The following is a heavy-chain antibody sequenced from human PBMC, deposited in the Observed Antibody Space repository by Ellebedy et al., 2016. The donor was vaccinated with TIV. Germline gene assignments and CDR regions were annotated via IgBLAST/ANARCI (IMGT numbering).Heavy chain of an antibody. D-gene: IGHD3-10*01. CDR2: IFYSGST. CDR1: GVSINSSSYW. V-gene: IGHV4-39*01. Sequence: SETLSLXXTVSGVSINSSSYWWNWIRQTPGKGLEWIAYIFYSGSTYHNPSLKSRVSISVDTSKNLFSLRLSSVTAADTATYYCAIFLSGTYYYSYGNWGQGTLVTVSS. J-gene: IGHJ4*02. CDR3: AIFLSGTYYYSYGN.